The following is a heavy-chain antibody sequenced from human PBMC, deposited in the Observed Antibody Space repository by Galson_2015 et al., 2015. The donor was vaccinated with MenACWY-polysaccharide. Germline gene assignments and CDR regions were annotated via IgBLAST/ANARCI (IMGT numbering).Heavy chain of an antibody. Sequence: SVKVSCKASGYTFTSYDINWVRQATGQGLEWMGWMNPNSGNTGYAQKFQGRVTMTRNTSISTAYMELSSLRSEDTAVYYSARGLGYCSSTSCGGDMDVWGKGTTVTVSS. CDR2: MNPNSGNT. CDR1: GYTFTSYD. V-gene: IGHV1-8*01. J-gene: IGHJ6*03. D-gene: IGHD2-2*01. CDR3: ARGLGYCSSTSCGGDMDV.